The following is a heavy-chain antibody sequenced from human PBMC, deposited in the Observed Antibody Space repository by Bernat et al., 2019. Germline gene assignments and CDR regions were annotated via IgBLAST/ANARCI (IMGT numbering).Heavy chain of an antibody. D-gene: IGHD4-11*01. Sequence: QVQLQESGPGLVKPSQTLSLTCTVSGGSISSGGYYWSWIRQHPGKGLEWIGYIYYSGSTYYNPSLKSRVTISVDTSKNQFSLKLSSVTAADTAVYYCARDFRHDYSNSAYFDYWGQGTLVTVSS. CDR3: ARDFRHDYSNSAYFDY. V-gene: IGHV4-31*03. CDR1: GGSISSGGYY. CDR2: IYYSGST. J-gene: IGHJ4*02.